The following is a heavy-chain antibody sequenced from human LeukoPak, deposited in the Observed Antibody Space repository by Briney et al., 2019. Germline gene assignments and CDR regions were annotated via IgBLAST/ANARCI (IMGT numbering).Heavy chain of an antibody. CDR3: ARDRGWTAAGTLFGYYGMDV. CDR2: ISYDGSNK. CDR1: GFTFSSYA. V-gene: IGHV3-30-3*01. Sequence: PGGSLRLSCAASGFTFSSYAMSWVRQAPGKGLEWVAVISYDGSNKYYADSVKGRFTISRDNSKNTLYLQMNSLRAEDTAVYYCARDRGWTAAGTLFGYYGMDVWGQGTTVTVSS. J-gene: IGHJ6*02. D-gene: IGHD6-13*01.